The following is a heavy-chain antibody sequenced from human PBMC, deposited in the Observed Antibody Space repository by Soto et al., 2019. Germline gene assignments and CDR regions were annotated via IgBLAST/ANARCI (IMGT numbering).Heavy chain of an antibody. CDR1: GGSISSYY. CDR2: IYYSGST. Sequence: ASETLSLTCTVSGGSISSYYWSWIRQPPGKGLEWIGYIYYSGSTNYNPSLKSRVTISVDTSKNQFSLKLSSVTAADTAVYYCARDQAAAGRGFDPWGQGTLVTVS. CDR3: ARDQAAAGRGFDP. J-gene: IGHJ5*02. D-gene: IGHD6-13*01. V-gene: IGHV4-59*01.